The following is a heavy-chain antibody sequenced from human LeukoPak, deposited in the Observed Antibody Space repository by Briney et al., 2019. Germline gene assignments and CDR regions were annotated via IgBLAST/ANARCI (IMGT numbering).Heavy chain of an antibody. CDR2: INPSGGST. V-gene: IGHV1-46*01. CDR1: GYTFTGYY. Sequence: ASVKVSCKSSGYTFTGYYMHWVRQAPGQGLEWMGIINPSGGSTSYAQKFQGRVTMTRDTSTSTVYMELSSLRSEDTAVYYCARGWSGWYYFDYWGQGTLVTVSS. CDR3: ARGWSGWYYFDY. J-gene: IGHJ4*02. D-gene: IGHD6-19*01.